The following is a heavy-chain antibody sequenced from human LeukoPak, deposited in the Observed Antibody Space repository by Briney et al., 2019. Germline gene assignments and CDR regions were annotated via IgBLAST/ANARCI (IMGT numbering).Heavy chain of an antibody. D-gene: IGHD3-22*01. CDR1: GFTFSTYT. Sequence: GGSLRLSCAASGFTFSTYTMNWVRQAPGKGLEWVSSISSSSSYIYYADSVKGRFTTSRDNAKNSLYLQMNSLRAEDTAVYYCARGRVAVIEVGYDAFDIWGQGTMVTVSS. J-gene: IGHJ3*02. V-gene: IGHV3-21*01. CDR3: ARGRVAVIEVGYDAFDI. CDR2: ISSSSSYI.